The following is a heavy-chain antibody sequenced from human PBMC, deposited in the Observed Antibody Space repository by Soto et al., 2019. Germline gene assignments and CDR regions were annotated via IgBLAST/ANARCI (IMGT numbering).Heavy chain of an antibody. CDR2: IYPGDSDT. CDR1: GYSFTSYW. D-gene: IGHD6-13*01. V-gene: IGHV5-51*01. CDR3: ARLIGSSSWFDS. Sequence: RGGSLKISCKGSGYSFTSYWIGWVRQMPGKGLEWMGIIYPGDSDTRYSPSFHGQLTISADESISTAYLQWGSLKASDSAMYYCARLIGSSSWFDSWGQGALVTVSS. J-gene: IGHJ5*01.